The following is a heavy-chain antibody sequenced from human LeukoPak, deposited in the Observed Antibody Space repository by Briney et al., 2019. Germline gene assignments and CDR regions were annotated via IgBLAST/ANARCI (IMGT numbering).Heavy chain of an antibody. D-gene: IGHD3-10*01. V-gene: IGHV1-2*02. CDR3: ARGLKGVRGVYRFDY. CDR2: INPNSGGT. J-gene: IGHJ4*02. CDR1: GYTFTGYY. Sequence: GASVKVSCKASGYTFTGYYMHWVRQAPGQGLEWMGWINPNSGGTNYAQKFQGRVTMTRDTSISTAYMELSRLRSDDTAVYYCARGLKGVRGVYRFDYWGQGTLVTVSS.